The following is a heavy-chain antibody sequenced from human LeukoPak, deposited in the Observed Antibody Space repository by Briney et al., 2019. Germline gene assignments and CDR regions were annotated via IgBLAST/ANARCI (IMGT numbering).Heavy chain of an antibody. CDR1: GGTISSYY. J-gene: IGHJ1*01. D-gene: IGHD3-22*01. CDR2: IYYSGST. Sequence: SETLSLTCTVSGGTISSYYWSWIRQPPGKGLEWVGYIYYSGSTNYNPSLKSRVTISVDTSKNQFSLKLSSVTAADTAVYYCAREEYYDSSGSPPRYFQHWGQGTLVTVLS. CDR3: AREEYYDSSGSPPRYFQH. V-gene: IGHV4-59*01.